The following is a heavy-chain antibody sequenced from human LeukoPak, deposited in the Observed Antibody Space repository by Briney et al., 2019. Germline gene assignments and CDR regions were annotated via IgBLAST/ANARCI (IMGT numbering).Heavy chain of an antibody. CDR1: GGSISSSSYY. Sequence: SETLSLTCTVSGGSISSSSYYWGWIRQPPGKGLEWIGSIYYSGSTYYNPSLKSRVTMSVDTSKNQFSLKLSSVTAADTAVYYCARRGGYSYGPYYFDYWGQGTLVTVSS. J-gene: IGHJ4*02. V-gene: IGHV4-39*01. CDR3: ARRGGYSYGPYYFDY. D-gene: IGHD5-18*01. CDR2: IYYSGST.